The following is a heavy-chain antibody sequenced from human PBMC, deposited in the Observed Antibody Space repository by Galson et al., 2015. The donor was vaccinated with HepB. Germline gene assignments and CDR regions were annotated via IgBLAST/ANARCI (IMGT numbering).Heavy chain of an antibody. Sequence: SLRLSCAASGFTFSSYAMHWVRQAPGKGLEWVAVISYDGSNKYYADSVKGRFTISRDNSKNTLYLQMNSLRAEDTAVYYCARDTLYYYDSSGSPHDAFDIWGQGTMVTVSS. V-gene: IGHV3-30*04. CDR2: ISYDGSNK. D-gene: IGHD3-22*01. CDR3: ARDTLYYYDSSGSPHDAFDI. J-gene: IGHJ3*02. CDR1: GFTFSSYA.